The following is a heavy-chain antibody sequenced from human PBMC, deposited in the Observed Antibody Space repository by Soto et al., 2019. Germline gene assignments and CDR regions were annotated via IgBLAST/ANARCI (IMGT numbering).Heavy chain of an antibody. CDR3: AKRYTEYISSSTGIYYYYGMDV. V-gene: IGHV3-23*01. CDR2: ISGSGGST. Sequence: EVQLLESGGGLVQPGGSLRLSCAASGFTFSSYAMSWVRQAPGKGLERVSAISGSGGSTYYADSVKGLFTISRDNSNNRMYVQMSSLRSEDKAVYYCAKRYTEYISSSTGIYYYYGMDVWGQETTVAVSS. D-gene: IGHD6-6*01. CDR1: GFTFSSYA. J-gene: IGHJ6*02.